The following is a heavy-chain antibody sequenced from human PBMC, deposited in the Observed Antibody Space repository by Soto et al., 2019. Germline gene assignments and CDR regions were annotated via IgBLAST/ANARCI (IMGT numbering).Heavy chain of an antibody. V-gene: IGHV3-13*04. D-gene: IGHD5-12*01. Sequence: GGSLRLSCAASVFTFSSYGMHWVRQAPGKGLEWVSAIGTAGDTYYPGSVKGRFTISRENAKNSLYLQMNSLRAGDTAVYYCAREGRLLTDDAFDIWGQGTMVTVSS. CDR3: AREGRLLTDDAFDI. J-gene: IGHJ3*02. CDR1: VFTFSSYG. CDR2: IGTAGDT.